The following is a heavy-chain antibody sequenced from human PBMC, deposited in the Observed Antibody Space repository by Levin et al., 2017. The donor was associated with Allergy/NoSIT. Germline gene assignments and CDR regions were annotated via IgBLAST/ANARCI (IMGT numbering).Heavy chain of an antibody. D-gene: IGHD2-21*01. V-gene: IGHV3-13*01. Sequence: LSLTCAASGFTFSRYDMHWVRQLPGKGLQWVAAIGTAGDTYYLCSVRGRFTISRTNAKNSLYLQMNNLRVGDTALYYCASSAIGDWYFHFWGRGTVVTVSS. J-gene: IGHJ2*01. CDR3: ASSAIGDWYFHF. CDR1: GFTFSRYD. CDR2: IGTAGDT.